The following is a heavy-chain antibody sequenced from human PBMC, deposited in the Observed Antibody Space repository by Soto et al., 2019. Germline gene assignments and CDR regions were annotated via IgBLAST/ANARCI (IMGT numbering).Heavy chain of an antibody. Sequence: QVQLVESGGGVVQPGRSLRLSCAASGFTLSSYAMHWVRQAPGKGLEWVAVISYDGSNKYYADSVKGRFTISRDNSKNTLYLQMNSLRAEDTAVYYCARDGVVVDGAFDIWGQGTMVTVSS. V-gene: IGHV3-30-3*01. CDR3: ARDGVVVDGAFDI. J-gene: IGHJ3*02. CDR1: GFTLSSYA. D-gene: IGHD2-15*01. CDR2: ISYDGSNK.